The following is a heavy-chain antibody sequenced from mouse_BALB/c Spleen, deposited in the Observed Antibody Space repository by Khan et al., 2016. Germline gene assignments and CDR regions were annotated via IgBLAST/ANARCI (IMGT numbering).Heavy chain of an antibody. CDR1: GFSLTSYG. CDR2: MWRGGST. J-gene: IGHJ3*01. D-gene: IGHD2-3*01. Sequence: QVQLKESGPGLVQPSQSLSITCTVSGFSLTSYGVHWVRQSPGKGLEWLGVMWRGGSTDYNAAFMSRLSITKDNSKSQVFFKMNSLQADDTAIYYCAKNLGYDGYLVFAYWGQGTLVTVSA. V-gene: IGHV2-5*01. CDR3: AKNLGYDGYLVFAY.